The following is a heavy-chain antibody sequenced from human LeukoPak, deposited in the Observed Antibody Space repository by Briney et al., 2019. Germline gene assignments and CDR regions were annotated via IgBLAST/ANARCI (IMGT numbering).Heavy chain of an antibody. D-gene: IGHD6-6*01. V-gene: IGHV3-30*19. Sequence: GGSLRLSCAASGFTFSSYGMHWVRQAPGKGLEWVAVISYDGSNKYYADSVKGRFTISKDNSKNTLYLQMNSLRAEDTAVYYCARDAASIAASWGQGTLVTVSS. CDR3: ARDAASIAAS. J-gene: IGHJ5*02. CDR1: GFTFSSYG. CDR2: ISYDGSNK.